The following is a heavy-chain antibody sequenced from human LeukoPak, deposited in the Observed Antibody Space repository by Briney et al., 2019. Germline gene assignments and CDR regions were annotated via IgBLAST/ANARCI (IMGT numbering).Heavy chain of an antibody. J-gene: IGHJ4*02. CDR3: ATNEPHRFGEF. CDR2: ISGSGGST. D-gene: IGHD3-10*01. Sequence: VGSLRLSCAASGFTFSSYAMSWLRQAPGKRLEWVSAISGSGGSTYYADSVKGRFTISRENSKNTLYLQMNSLRAEDTAVYYCATNEPHRFGEFWGQGTLCTVSS. CDR1: GFTFSSYA. V-gene: IGHV3-23*01.